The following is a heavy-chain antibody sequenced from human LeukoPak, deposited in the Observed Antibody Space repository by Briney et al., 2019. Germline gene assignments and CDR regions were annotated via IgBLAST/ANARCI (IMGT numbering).Heavy chain of an antibody. CDR2: IYPGDSDT. J-gene: IGHJ4*02. CDR1: GYSFSNYW. D-gene: IGHD6-6*01. Sequence: GESLKISCKGSGYSFSNYWIGWVRQMPGKGLEWMGIIYPGDSDTRYSPSFQGQVTISADKSITTAYLQWSSLKASDTAMYYCARLSMSSSSPFDYWGQGTLVTVSS. V-gene: IGHV5-51*01. CDR3: ARLSMSSSSPFDY.